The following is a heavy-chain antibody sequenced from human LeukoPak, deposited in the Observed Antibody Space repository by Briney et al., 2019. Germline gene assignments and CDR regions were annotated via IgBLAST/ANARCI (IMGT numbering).Heavy chain of an antibody. CDR1: GYSFTSYW. D-gene: IGHD5-12*01. J-gene: IGHJ4*02. V-gene: IGHV5-51*01. CDR3: ARHKGRIVATTPGDY. Sequence: GESLKISCKGSGYSFTSYWIGWVRQMPGKGLEWMGIIYPGDSDTRYSPSFQGQVTISADESISTAYLQWSSLKASDTAMYYCARHKGRIVATTPGDYWGQGTLVTVSS. CDR2: IYPGDSDT.